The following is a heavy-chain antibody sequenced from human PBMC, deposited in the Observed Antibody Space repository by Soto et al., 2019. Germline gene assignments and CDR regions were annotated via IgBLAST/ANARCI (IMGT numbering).Heavy chain of an antibody. Sequence: GASVKVSCKASGYTFTGYYMHWVRQAPGQGLEWMGWINPNSGGTNYAQKFQGWVTMTRDTSISTAYMELSRLRSDDTAVYYCARSEGYYYYYYGMDVWGQGTTVTVS. CDR3: ARSEGYYYYYYGMDV. CDR2: INPNSGGT. CDR1: GYTFTGYY. J-gene: IGHJ6*02. V-gene: IGHV1-2*04.